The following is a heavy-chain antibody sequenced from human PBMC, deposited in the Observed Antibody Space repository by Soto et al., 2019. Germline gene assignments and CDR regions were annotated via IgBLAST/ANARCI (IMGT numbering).Heavy chain of an antibody. CDR1: GYTFTSFA. CDR3: ARSYSSSWFMCDY. CDR2: ISASNGNT. D-gene: IGHD6-13*01. Sequence: QVQLVQSGGEVKKPGASVKVSCKAFGYTFTSFAISWVRQAPGQGLEWMGWISASNGNTNYPQKLQDRVTMTTDTSTNTAYMELRSLRSDDTAVYYSARSYSSSWFMCDYWGQGSLVTVSS. V-gene: IGHV1-18*01. J-gene: IGHJ4*02.